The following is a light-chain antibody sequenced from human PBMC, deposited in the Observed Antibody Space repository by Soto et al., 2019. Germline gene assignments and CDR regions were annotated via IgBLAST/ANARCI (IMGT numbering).Light chain of an antibody. CDR3: SSYAGSNNVV. J-gene: IGLJ2*01. Sequence: QSALTQPPSASGSPGQSVTISCTGTSSDVGGYNYVSWYQQHPGKAPKLMISEVSKRPSGVPDRFSSSRSGNTASLTVSGLQAEDEADYYCSSYAGSNNVVFGGGTKLTVL. V-gene: IGLV2-8*01. CDR1: SSDVGGYNY. CDR2: EVS.